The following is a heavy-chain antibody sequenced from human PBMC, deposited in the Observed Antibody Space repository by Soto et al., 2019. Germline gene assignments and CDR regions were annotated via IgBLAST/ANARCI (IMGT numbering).Heavy chain of an antibody. CDR3: ATTPRSGYDYSPHFDY. D-gene: IGHD5-12*01. CDR2: IYYSGST. V-gene: IGHV4-31*03. CDR1: GGSISSGGYY. J-gene: IGHJ4*02. Sequence: QVQLQESGPGLVKPSQTLSLTCTVSGGSISSGGYYWSWIRQHPGKGLEWIGYIYYSGSTYYNPSLKGRVTISXGTXKXPFSLKLSSVTAADTAVYYCATTPRSGYDYSPHFDYWGQGTLVTVSS.